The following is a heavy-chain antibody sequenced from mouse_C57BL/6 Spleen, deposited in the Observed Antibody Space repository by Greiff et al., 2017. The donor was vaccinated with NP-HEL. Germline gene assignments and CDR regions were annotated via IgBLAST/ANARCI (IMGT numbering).Heavy chain of an antibody. CDR3: ARGGWLNWYFDV. D-gene: IGHD1-1*02. CDR1: GYSITSGYD. V-gene: IGHV3-1*01. Sequence: EVKLVESGPGMVKPSQSLSLTCTVTGYSITSGYDWHWIRHFPGNKLEWMGYISYSGSTNYNPSLKSRISITHDTSKNHFFLKLNSVTTEDTATYYCARGGWLNWYFDVWGTGTTVTVSS. CDR2: ISYSGST. J-gene: IGHJ1*03.